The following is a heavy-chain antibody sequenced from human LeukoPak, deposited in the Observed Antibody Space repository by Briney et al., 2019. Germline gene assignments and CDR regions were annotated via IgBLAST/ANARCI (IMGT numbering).Heavy chain of an antibody. V-gene: IGHV4-59*01. Sequence: SETLSRTCTGPGGSISSYYWCWIRQPPGEGLGCIGYIDYSGSTNYHPSLPSRVAISVDTSKTPFSLKLRSVTAADTAVYYCATTSTGEYYYYYMDVWGKGTTVTVSS. CDR3: ATTSTGEYYYYYMDV. D-gene: IGHD2-8*02. J-gene: IGHJ6*03. CDR1: GGSISSYY. CDR2: IDYSGST.